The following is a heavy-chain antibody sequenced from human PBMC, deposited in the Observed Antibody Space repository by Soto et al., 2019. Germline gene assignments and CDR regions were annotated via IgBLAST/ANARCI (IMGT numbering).Heavy chain of an antibody. CDR1: GGSISSYY. J-gene: IGHJ6*02. D-gene: IGHD2-2*01. V-gene: IGHV4-59*01. Sequence: ETLSLTCTVSGGSISSYYWSWIRQPPGKGLEWIGYIYYSGSTNYNPSLKSRVTISVDTSKNHFSLKLSSVTAADTAVYYCARVNSSIVVVPAARPPAYYYYYGMDVWGQGTTVTVSS. CDR2: IYYSGST. CDR3: ARVNSSIVVVPAARPPAYYYYYGMDV.